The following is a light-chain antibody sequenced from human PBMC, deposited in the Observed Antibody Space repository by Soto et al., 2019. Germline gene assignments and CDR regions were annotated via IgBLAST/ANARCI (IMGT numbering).Light chain of an antibody. CDR2: DVS. Sequence: QSVLTQPASVSGSPGQSITISCTGTSSDIGGYNYVSWYQQHPGKAPKLMIYDVSNRPSGVSNRFSGSKSGNTASLTISGLQAGDEADYHCSEYTSSRTRVFGGGTKVTVL. V-gene: IGLV2-14*01. CDR3: SEYTSSRTRV. CDR1: SSDIGGYNY. J-gene: IGLJ3*02.